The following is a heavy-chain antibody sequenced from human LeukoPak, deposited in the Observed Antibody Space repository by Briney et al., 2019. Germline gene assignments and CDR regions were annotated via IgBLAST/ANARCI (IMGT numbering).Heavy chain of an antibody. J-gene: IGHJ4*02. CDR1: GGSISSYY. Sequence: PSETLSLTCTVSGGSISSYYWSWIRQPPGKGLEWIGYIYYSGSTNYNPSLKSRVTISVDTSKNQFSLKLSSVTAADTAVYYCARGLGDYWSQGTLVTVSS. CDR2: IYYSGST. V-gene: IGHV4-59*01. CDR3: ARGLGDY. D-gene: IGHD3-3*01.